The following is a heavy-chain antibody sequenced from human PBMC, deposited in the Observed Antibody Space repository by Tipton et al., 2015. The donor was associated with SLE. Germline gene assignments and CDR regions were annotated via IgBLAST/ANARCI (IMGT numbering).Heavy chain of an antibody. CDR3: ATCARQDYDFWRGFDAFDI. V-gene: IGHV4-31*11. J-gene: IGHJ3*02. Sequence: TLSLTCVVSDYSISSGGYYWSWIRQHPGKGLEWIGYIYYSGSTYNNPSLKSRITISVDRFNNQLSLKLSSVTASDTAMYYCATCARQDYDFWRGFDAFDIWGQGIMVTVSS. D-gene: IGHD3-3*01. CDR2: IYYSGST. CDR1: DYSISSGGYY.